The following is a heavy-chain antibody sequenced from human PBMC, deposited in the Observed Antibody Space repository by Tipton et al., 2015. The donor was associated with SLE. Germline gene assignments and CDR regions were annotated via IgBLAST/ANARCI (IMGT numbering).Heavy chain of an antibody. CDR2: IIPSPELA. J-gene: IGHJ4*02. D-gene: IGHD7-27*01. Sequence: QVQLVQSGAEVKKPGSSVKVSCKASGGTLSSYIMSWVRQAPGQGLEWMGRIIPSPELADYAQRFQGRLTITADQSTSTAYMELSSLKSEDTAVYYCARDVPLLGTFDFWGQGTLVTVSS. V-gene: IGHV1-69*09. CDR3: ARDVPLLGTFDF. CDR1: GGTLSSYI.